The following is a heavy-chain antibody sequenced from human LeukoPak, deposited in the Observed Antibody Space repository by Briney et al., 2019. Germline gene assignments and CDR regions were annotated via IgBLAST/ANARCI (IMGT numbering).Heavy chain of an antibody. CDR1: GFNFTTYW. Sequence: GGSLRLSCAASGFNFTTYWLHWVRHAPGKGLVWVSRINSDGSSTHNADAVKGRFTISRDSAKNTLYLQMNSLRAEDTAVYYCARAETQIHAFDIWGRGTMVTVSS. CDR3: ARAETQIHAFDI. V-gene: IGHV3-74*01. CDR2: INSDGSST. D-gene: IGHD5-24*01. J-gene: IGHJ3*02.